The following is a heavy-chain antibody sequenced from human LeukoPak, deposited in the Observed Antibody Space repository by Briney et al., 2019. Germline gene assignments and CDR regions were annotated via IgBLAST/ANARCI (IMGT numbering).Heavy chain of an antibody. Sequence: GGSLRLSCAASGFTVSSNYMSWVRQAPGKGLEWVSVIYSGGSTYYADSVKGRFTISRDNSKNTLHLQMNRLRAEDTAVYYCARDLGGHYYYYGMDVWGQGPTVTVSS. J-gene: IGHJ6*02. CDR3: ARDLGGHYYYYGMDV. CDR1: GFTVSSNY. V-gene: IGHV3-66*01. CDR2: IYSGGST.